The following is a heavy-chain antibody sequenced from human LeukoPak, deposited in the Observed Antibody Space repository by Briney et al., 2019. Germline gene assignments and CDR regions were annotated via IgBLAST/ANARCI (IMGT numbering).Heavy chain of an antibody. CDR1: GFIFSSYG. Sequence: GRSLRLSCAASGFIFSSYGMHWVRQAPGKGLEWVAVTSHDGSYKFYGDTVKGRFTISRDNSKNTLYLQMSSLKPEDTAVYYCAKSSQLGIRLAFDFWGQGTLVTVSS. J-gene: IGHJ4*02. CDR3: AKSSQLGIRLAFDF. D-gene: IGHD1-1*01. CDR2: TSHDGSYK. V-gene: IGHV3-30*18.